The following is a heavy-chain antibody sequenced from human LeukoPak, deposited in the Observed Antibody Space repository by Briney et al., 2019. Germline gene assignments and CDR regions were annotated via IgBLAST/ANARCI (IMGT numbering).Heavy chain of an antibody. CDR2: IYENGGTT. J-gene: IGHJ4*02. CDR1: GFTFRSHA. CDR3: AKDFRIGYSAHFDY. Sequence: GGSLRISCVGSGFTFRSHAMSWVRQAPEKGLEFVSSIYENGGTTYYADSVKGRFSISRDNSKNTLYLQMDSLRGEDTAVYYCAKDFRIGYSAHFDYWGQGALVTVSS. V-gene: IGHV3-23*01. D-gene: IGHD2-21*01.